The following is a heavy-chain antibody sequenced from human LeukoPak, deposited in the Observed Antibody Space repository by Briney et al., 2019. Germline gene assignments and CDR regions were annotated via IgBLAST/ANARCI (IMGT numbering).Heavy chain of an antibody. CDR2: ISGSGGST. V-gene: IGHV3-23*01. CDR1: GFTFSSYG. CDR3: AKSPDIVVVPAATTYYFDY. J-gene: IGHJ4*02. Sequence: PGGSLRLSCAASGFTFSSYGMHWVRQAPGKGLEWVSAISGSGGSTYYADSVKGRFTISRDNSKNTLYLQMNSLRAEDTAVYYCAKSPDIVVVPAATTYYFDYWGQGTLVTVSS. D-gene: IGHD2-2*01.